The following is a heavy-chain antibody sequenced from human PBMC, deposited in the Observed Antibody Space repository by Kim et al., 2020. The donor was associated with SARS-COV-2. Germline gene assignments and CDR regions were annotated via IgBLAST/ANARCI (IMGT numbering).Heavy chain of an antibody. CDR2: IYYSGST. J-gene: IGHJ4*02. CDR3: ARINSGSYPSFDY. Sequence: SETLSLTCTVSGGSISSGGYYWSWIRQHPGKGLEWIGYIYYSGSTYYNPSLKSRVTISVDTSKNQFSLKLSSVTAVDTAVYYCARINSGSYPSFDYWGQGTLVTVSS. V-gene: IGHV4-31*03. CDR1: GGSISSGGYY. D-gene: IGHD1-26*01.